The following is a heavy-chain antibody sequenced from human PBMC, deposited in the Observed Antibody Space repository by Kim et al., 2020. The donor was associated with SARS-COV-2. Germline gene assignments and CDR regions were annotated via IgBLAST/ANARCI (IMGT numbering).Heavy chain of an antibody. CDR2: ITSSSSYI. CDR1: GFIFSRYT. D-gene: IGHD4-17*01. V-gene: IGHV3-21*01. J-gene: IGHJ4*03. CDR3: VRNPVMRYGGNWLDY. Sequence: GGSLRLSCEASGFIFSRYTMNWVRQAPGKGLEWVSSITSSSSYIYYADSVKGRFTISRDNAQNSLYLQMNSLRAEDTAVYYCVRNPVMRYGGNWLDYCGARALVTASS.